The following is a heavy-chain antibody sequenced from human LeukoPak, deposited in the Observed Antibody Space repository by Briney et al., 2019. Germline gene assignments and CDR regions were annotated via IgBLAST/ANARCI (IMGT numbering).Heavy chain of an antibody. CDR2: IYSGGST. J-gene: IGHJ4*02. CDR1: GFTVNSNY. D-gene: IGHD4-17*01. CDR3: AKTKAAPTTVFDY. V-gene: IGHV3-53*01. Sequence: QTGGSLRLSCAASGFTVNSNYMGWVRQAPGKGLEWVSVIYSGGSTYYADSVKGRFTISRDNSKNTLYLQMNSLRAEDTAVYYCAKTKAAPTTVFDYWGQGTLVTVSS.